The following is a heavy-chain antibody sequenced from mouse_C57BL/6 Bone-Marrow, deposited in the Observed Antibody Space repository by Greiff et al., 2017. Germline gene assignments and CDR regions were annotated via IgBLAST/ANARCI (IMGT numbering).Heavy chain of an antibody. Sequence: QVHVKQPDAELVKPGASVKISCKVSGYTFTDHTIHWMKQRPEQGLEWIGYIYPRDGCTKYNEKFKGKATLTAATSSSTAYMQLNSLTSENTAVYFWAKEDAYCGSRYFAYWGQGTLVTVSA. V-gene: IGHV1-78*01. CDR1: GYTFTDHT. J-gene: IGHJ3*01. D-gene: IGHD1-1*01. CDR2: IYPRDGCT. CDR3: AKEDAYCGSRYFAY.